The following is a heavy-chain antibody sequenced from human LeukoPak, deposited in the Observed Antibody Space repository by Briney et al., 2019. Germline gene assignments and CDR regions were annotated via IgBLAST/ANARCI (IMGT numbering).Heavy chain of an antibody. D-gene: IGHD2-2*01. J-gene: IGHJ4*02. Sequence: ASVKVSCKASGYTFTGYYMHWVRRAPGQGLEWMGWINPNSGGTNYAQKFQGRVTMTRDTSISTAYMELSRLRSDDTAVYYCARDFLYCSSTSCLRGYSYGYWFDYWGQGTLVTVSS. CDR3: ARDFLYCSSTSCLRGYSYGYWFDY. CDR2: INPNSGGT. V-gene: IGHV1-2*02. CDR1: GYTFTGYY.